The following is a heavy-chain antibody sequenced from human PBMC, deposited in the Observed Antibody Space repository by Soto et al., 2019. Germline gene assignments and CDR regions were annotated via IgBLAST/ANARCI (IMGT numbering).Heavy chain of an antibody. Sequence: EMQLVESGGALVQPGGSLRLSCAASGFTFSSSWMAWVRQAPGKGLEWVANINPEGSAEYYVDSVKGRFTNSRDNAKNSLYLQMNGLRLEDTAFYYCARHGVWCFDFWGQGTLVSISS. CDR1: GFTFSSSW. D-gene: IGHD2-8*02. CDR2: INPEGSAE. V-gene: IGHV3-7*02. J-gene: IGHJ4*02. CDR3: ARHGVWCFDF.